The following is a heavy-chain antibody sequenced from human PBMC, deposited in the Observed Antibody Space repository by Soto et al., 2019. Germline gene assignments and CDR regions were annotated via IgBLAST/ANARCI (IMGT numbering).Heavy chain of an antibody. CDR1: GFTFSSYW. V-gene: IGHV3-74*01. CDR3: ARSTAFCRGGSCYWGLYGMDF. J-gene: IGHJ6*02. D-gene: IGHD2-15*01. CDR2: INSDGSST. Sequence: QPGGSLRLSCAASGFTFSSYWMHWVRQAPGKGLVWVSRINSDGSSTSYADSVKGRFTISRDNAKNTLYLQMNSLRAEDTAVYYCARSTAFCRGGSCYWGLYGMDFCGRGSSVTVSS.